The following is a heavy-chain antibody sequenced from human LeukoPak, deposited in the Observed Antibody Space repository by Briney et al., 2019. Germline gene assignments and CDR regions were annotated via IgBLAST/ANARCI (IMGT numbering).Heavy chain of an antibody. CDR2: IYYSGST. CDR1: GGSISSGDYY. V-gene: IGHV4-30-4*01. D-gene: IGHD2-15*01. CDR3: ARADPGGRGPTFDY. J-gene: IGHJ4*02. Sequence: SETLSLTCTVSGGSISSGDYYWSWIRQPPGKGLEWIGYIYYSGSTYYNPSLKSRVTISVDTSKNQFSLKLSSVTAADTAVYYCARADPGGRGPTFDYWGQGTLVTVSS.